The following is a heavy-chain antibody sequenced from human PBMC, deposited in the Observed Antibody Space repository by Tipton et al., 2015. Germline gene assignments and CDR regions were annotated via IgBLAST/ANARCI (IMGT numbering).Heavy chain of an antibody. D-gene: IGHD3-10*01. V-gene: IGHV4-39*01. CDR3: VRHGPLLRGIYFYYSMDV. CDR1: GGSISSIVYY. J-gene: IGHJ6*02. CDR2: IDHSGKT. Sequence: TLSLTCGVSGGSISSIVYYWGWIRQPPGKGLEWIGTIDHSGKTYYTPSLKSRLTISVDTSENQFSLNLTSVTAADTAVYFCVRHGPLLRGIYFYYSMDVWGHGTTVTVSS.